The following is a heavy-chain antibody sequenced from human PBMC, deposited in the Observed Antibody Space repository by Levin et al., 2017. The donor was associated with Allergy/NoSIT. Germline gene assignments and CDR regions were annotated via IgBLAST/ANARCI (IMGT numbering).Heavy chain of an antibody. D-gene: IGHD2-15*01. CDR3: ARTVGSGDCSGGSCSNWFDP. Sequence: AGGSLRLSCAASGFSFSDSYMTWIRQAPGKGLEWVSYISRRGDYANYADSVKGRFTISRDNAKNSLSLHMNSLRAEDTAVYYCARTVGSGDCSGGSCSNWFDPWGQGTLVTVSS. CDR1: GFSFSDSY. CDR2: ISRRGDYA. V-gene: IGHV3-11*03. J-gene: IGHJ5*02.